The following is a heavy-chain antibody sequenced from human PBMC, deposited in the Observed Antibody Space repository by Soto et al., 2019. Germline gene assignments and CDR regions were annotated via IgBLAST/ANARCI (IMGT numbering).Heavy chain of an antibody. D-gene: IGHD3-10*01. CDR1: VGSLSDYY. CDR2: IYTSGIT. Sequence: PSETLSLTCAVSVGSLSDYYWSWIRQPAGKGLEWIGRIYTSGITNYNPSLKSRVTMSVDTSKSQFSLKLSSVTAADTAVYYCARSNYRSGSYGYGLDVWGQGTAVTV. V-gene: IGHV4-4*07. CDR3: ARSNYRSGSYGYGLDV. J-gene: IGHJ6*02.